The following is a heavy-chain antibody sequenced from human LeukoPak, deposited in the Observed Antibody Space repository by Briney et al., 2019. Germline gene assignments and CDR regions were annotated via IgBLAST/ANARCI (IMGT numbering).Heavy chain of an antibody. Sequence: GGSLRLSCAASGFTFSSYGMHWVRQAPGKGLVWVAVISYDGSNKYYADSVKGRFTISRDNSKNTLYLQMNSLRSEDTAVYYCATSNVAGVRGPYGMDVWGKGTTVTVSS. D-gene: IGHD3-10*01. CDR2: ISYDGSNK. CDR1: GFTFSSYG. V-gene: IGHV3-30*03. J-gene: IGHJ6*04. CDR3: ATSNVAGVRGPYGMDV.